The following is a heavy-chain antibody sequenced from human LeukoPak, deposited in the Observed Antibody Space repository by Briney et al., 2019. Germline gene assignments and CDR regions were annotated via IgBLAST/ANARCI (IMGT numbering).Heavy chain of an antibody. CDR2: ISYSGST. Sequence: SETLSLTCTVSGGSNSSYYWSWIRQPPGRGLEWIAYISYSGSTNSNPSLKSRVTISVDTSKNQFSLQLSSVTAADTAVYYCASGAGNYDLWGQGTLVTVSS. CDR1: GGSNSSYY. D-gene: IGHD3-10*01. V-gene: IGHV4-59*01. CDR3: ASGAGNYDL. J-gene: IGHJ4*02.